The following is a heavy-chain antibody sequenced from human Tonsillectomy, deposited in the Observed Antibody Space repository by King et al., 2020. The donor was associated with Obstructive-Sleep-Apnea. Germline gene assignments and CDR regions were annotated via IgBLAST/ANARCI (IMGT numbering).Heavy chain of an antibody. V-gene: IGHV4-39*07. D-gene: IGHD3-10*01. J-gene: IGHJ4*02. Sequence: QLQESGPGLVKPSETLSLTCTVSGGSIGSSSYFWGWIRQPPGKGLEWIGSMSYSGGTYYNLSLKSRVTMSLDTSKNQFSLKLKSVTAADTAVYYCARAGEYWGQGTLVTVSS. CDR3: ARAGEY. CDR1: GGSIGSSSYF. CDR2: MSYSGGT.